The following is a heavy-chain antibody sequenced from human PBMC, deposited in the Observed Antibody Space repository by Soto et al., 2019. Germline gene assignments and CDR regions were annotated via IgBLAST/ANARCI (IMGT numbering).Heavy chain of an antibody. V-gene: IGHV1-69*02. J-gene: IGHJ4*02. CDR3: ARRYGAENDY. D-gene: IGHD3-10*01. CDR2: IIPIPGIA. Sequence: QVQLVQSGAEVKKPGSSVKVSCKASGGTFSSYTISWVRQAPGQGLEWMGRIIPIPGIATYAQKFQGRVTITADKSTSTAYMELSSLRSEDTAVYYCARRYGAENDYWGQGTLVNVSA. CDR1: GGTFSSYT.